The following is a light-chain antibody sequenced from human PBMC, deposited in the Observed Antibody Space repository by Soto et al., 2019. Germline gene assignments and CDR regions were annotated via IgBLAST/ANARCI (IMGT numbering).Light chain of an antibody. V-gene: IGKV3-20*01. CDR1: QSVRSDY. Sequence: DIVLTQSPGTLSLSPGERATLSCRASQSVRSDYLAWYQQKPGQASRLLIYGASSRATGIPERFSGSGSVTDFTLTISRLEPEDFAVYFCQQYGSSPRTFGQGTKVDIK. CDR2: GAS. CDR3: QQYGSSPRT. J-gene: IGKJ1*01.